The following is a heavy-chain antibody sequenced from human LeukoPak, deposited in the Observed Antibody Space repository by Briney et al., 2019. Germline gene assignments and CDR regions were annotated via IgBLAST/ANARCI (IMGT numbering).Heavy chain of an antibody. D-gene: IGHD2-21*01. CDR3: AKVRGHLAYGYFDY. CDR1: GFTFSSYA. CDR2: ISGSGGST. V-gene: IGHV3-23*01. Sequence: GGSLRLSCAASGFTFSSYAMSWVRQAPGKGLEWVSAISGSGGSTYYADSVKGRFTISRDNSKNTLYLQMNSLRAEDTAVCYRAKVRGHLAYGYFDYWGQGTLVTVSS. J-gene: IGHJ4*02.